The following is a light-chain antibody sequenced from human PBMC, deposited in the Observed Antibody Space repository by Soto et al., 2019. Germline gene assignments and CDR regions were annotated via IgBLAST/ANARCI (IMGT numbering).Light chain of an antibody. J-gene: IGKJ4*01. V-gene: IGKV1-5*01. CDR1: QSISSW. CDR2: DAS. Sequence: DIQMTQSPSTLSASVGDRVTITCRASQSISSWLAWYQQKPGKAPKLLIYDASSLESGVPSRFSGSGSGTEFTLTITSLQAEDFATYYCQQLRMYPSTFGGGTKV. CDR3: QQLRMYPST.